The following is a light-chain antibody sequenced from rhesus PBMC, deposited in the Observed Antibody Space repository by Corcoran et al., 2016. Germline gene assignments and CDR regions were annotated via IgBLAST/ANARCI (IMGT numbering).Light chain of an antibody. Sequence: DIQMTQSPSSLSASVGDTVTITCRASQDISNYLAWYQQKPGKAPKPLIHYASTLESWVPSRFSGRCSGTDITLTISSLQPEDFAIYYCQQHNSYPRTFGQGTKVEIK. CDR3: QQHNSYPRT. CDR2: YAS. CDR1: QDISNY. V-gene: IGKV1S14*01. J-gene: IGKJ1*01.